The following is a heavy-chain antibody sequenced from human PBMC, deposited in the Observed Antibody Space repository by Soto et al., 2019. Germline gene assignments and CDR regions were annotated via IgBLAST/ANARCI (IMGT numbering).Heavy chain of an antibody. CDR2: IIPIFGTA. CDR1: GGTFSSYA. CDR3: ARDYDSSGYYSDY. J-gene: IGHJ4*02. D-gene: IGHD3-22*01. Sequence: SVKVSCKASGGTFSSYAISWVRQAPGQGLEWMGGIIPIFGTANYAQKFQGRATITADESTSTAYMELSSLRSEDTAVYYCARDYDSSGYYSDYWGQGTLVTVSS. V-gene: IGHV1-69*13.